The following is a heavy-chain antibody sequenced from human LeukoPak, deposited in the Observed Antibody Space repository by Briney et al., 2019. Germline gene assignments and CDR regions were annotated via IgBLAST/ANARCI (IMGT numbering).Heavy chain of an antibody. CDR3: AREVEYDFWSGYYPFDY. V-gene: IGHV4-34*01. D-gene: IGHD3-3*01. J-gene: IGHJ4*02. Sequence: SETLSLTCAVYGGSFSGYYWSWIRQPPGKGLEWIGEINHSGSTNYNPSLKSRVTISVDTSKNQFSPKLSSVTAADTAVYYCAREVEYDFWSGYYPFDYWGQGTLVTVSS. CDR2: INHSGST. CDR1: GGSFSGYY.